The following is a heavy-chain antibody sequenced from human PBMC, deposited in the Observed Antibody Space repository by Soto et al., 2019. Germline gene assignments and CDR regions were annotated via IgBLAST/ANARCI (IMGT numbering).Heavy chain of an antibody. V-gene: IGHV3-64D*08. CDR2: ISSNGGST. CDR3: VKEIVVVIDDAFDI. D-gene: IGHD3-22*01. Sequence: GGSLRLSCSASGFTFSSYAMHWARQAPGKGLEYVSAISSNGGSTYYADSVKGRFTISRDNSKNTLYLQMSSLRAEDTAVYYCVKEIVVVIDDAFDIWGQGTMVTVSS. J-gene: IGHJ3*02. CDR1: GFTFSSYA.